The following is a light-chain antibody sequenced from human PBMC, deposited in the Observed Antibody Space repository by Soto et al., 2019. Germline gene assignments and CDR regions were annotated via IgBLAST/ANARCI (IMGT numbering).Light chain of an antibody. V-gene: IGLV1-40*01. CDR2: GNS. CDR1: SSNIGAGYD. CDR3: QYSDSNLSSPYV. Sequence: QSALTQPPSVSGAPGQRVTISCTGSSSNIGAGYDVHWYQQLPGTAPKLLIYGNSNRPSGVPDRFSGSKSGTSASLAITGLQAEDDADYYCQYSDSNLSSPYVFGTGTIVNVL. J-gene: IGLJ1*01.